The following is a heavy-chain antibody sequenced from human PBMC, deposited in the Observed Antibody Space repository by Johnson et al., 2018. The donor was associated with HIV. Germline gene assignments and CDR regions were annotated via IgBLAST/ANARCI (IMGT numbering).Heavy chain of an antibody. Sequence: QVQLVESGGGLVKPGGSLRLSCAASGFTFSDYYMSWIRQAPGKGLEWVSYITGSGTVVYYADSVKGRFTISRDNAKNSLYLQMNSLRAEDTALYYCARANSYGDYRAKAFDIWGQGTMVTVSS. V-gene: IGHV3-11*01. CDR1: GFTFSDYY. CDR2: ITGSGTVV. D-gene: IGHD4-17*01. J-gene: IGHJ3*02. CDR3: ARANSYGDYRAKAFDI.